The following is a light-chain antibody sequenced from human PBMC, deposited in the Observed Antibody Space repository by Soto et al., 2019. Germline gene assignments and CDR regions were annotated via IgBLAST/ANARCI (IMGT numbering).Light chain of an antibody. V-gene: IGKV3D-15*01. CDR2: GAS. J-gene: IGKJ5*01. Sequence: EIVMTQSPATLSVSPGERATLSCRASQSVSSNLAWYQQKPGQAPRLLIYGASNRATGIPDRFSGSGSGTDFTLTISGLRSEDSAVYFCQQYNNWPFSFGQGTRLEIK. CDR3: QQYNNWPFS. CDR1: QSVSSN.